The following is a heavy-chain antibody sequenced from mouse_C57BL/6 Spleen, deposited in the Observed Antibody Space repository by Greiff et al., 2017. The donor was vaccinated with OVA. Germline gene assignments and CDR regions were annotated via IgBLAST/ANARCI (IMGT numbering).Heavy chain of an antibody. J-gene: IGHJ2*01. CDR1: GFTFSSYG. D-gene: IGHD1-1*02. Sequence: EVKLQESGGDLVKPGGSLKLSCAASGFTFSSYGMSWVRQTPDKRLEWVATISSGGSYTYYPDSVKGRFTISRDNAKNTLYLQMSSLKSEDTAMYYCARHRGGDYFDYWGQGTTLTVSS. CDR2: ISSGGSYT. CDR3: ARHRGGDYFDY. V-gene: IGHV5-6*01.